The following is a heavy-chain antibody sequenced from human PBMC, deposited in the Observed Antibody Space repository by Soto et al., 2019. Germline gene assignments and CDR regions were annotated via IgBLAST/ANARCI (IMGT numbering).Heavy chain of an antibody. Sequence: GALRLSCSASGFTFSSYDMQWVRQGTGKGLEWVSAIGTTGDTYYAGSVKGRFTISRENAKNSLYLQMNSLRAGDTAIYFCARAIGPTLFDYWGQGTLVTVSS. D-gene: IGHD3-22*01. CDR1: GFTFSSYD. CDR3: ARAIGPTLFDY. CDR2: IGTTGDT. V-gene: IGHV3-13*04. J-gene: IGHJ4*02.